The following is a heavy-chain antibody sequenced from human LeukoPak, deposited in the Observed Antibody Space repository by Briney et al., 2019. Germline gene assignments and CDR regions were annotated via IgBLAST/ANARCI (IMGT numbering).Heavy chain of an antibody. CDR3: AKDYCGGDCYSGWYFDL. CDR1: GFTFDDYA. V-gene: IGHV3-9*01. CDR2: ISYNSDTI. Sequence: YPGGSLRLSCAASGFTFDDYAMHWVRQAPGKRLEWVSGISYNSDTIAYADSVKGRFTISRDNAKNSLYLQMNSLRAEDTALYYCAKDYCGGDCYSGWYFDLWGRGTLVTVSS. D-gene: IGHD2-21*02. J-gene: IGHJ2*01.